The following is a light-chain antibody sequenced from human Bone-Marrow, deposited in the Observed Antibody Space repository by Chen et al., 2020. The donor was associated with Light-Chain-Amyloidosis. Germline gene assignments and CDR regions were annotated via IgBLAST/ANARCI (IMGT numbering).Light chain of an antibody. CDR2: DDN. V-gene: IGLV3-21*02. J-gene: IGLJ3*02. CDR3: QLWESGGNHFWV. CDR1: NIGSKS. Sequence: SYVLTQPPSVSVAPGQTARIACTGDNIGSKSVHWYQQKPGQAPFLVLYDDNARPSGIPERFACSNAGHTATLTISRVEVGDEASYYCQLWESGGNHFWVFGGGTKLTV.